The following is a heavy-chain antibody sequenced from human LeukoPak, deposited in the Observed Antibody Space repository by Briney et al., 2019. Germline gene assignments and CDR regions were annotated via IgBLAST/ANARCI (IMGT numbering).Heavy chain of an antibody. J-gene: IGHJ5*02. CDR2: IKQDGSEK. CDR1: GVTFSNYW. CDR3: ARDQGYSNT. Sequence: PGGSLRLSCAASGVTFSNYWMSWVRQAPGKGLEWVANIKQDGSEKDYVDSVKGRFTISRDNAKNSLYLQMNSLRAEDTAVYYCARDQGYSNTWGQGTLVTVSS. V-gene: IGHV3-7*01. D-gene: IGHD5-12*01.